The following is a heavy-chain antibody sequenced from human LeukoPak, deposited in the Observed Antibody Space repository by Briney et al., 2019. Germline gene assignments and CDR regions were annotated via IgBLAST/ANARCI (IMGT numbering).Heavy chain of an antibody. Sequence: GGSLRLSCAASGFTFSSDSMNWVRQAPGKGREWVSSISSSSNYIYCADSLKGRFIISRDNAKNSLYLQMNSLRAEDTAVYYCARDHCSGGSCLDVWGKGTTVTVSS. CDR1: GFTFSSDS. J-gene: IGHJ6*04. CDR3: ARDHCSGGSCLDV. D-gene: IGHD2-15*01. V-gene: IGHV3-21*01. CDR2: ISSSSNYI.